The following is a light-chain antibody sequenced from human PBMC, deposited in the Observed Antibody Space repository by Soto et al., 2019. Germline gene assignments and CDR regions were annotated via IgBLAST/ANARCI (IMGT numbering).Light chain of an antibody. CDR2: ATS. J-gene: IGKJ3*01. CDR3: QQRRSWPFT. Sequence: EVVLTQSPATLSLSPVEGATRSCSASQSIGNYLAWSQQKPGQAPRRLIYATSNRATGIPARVSCSGSATDFTLTISSLENEDFAVYYCQQRRSWPFTCGPGTKVDIK. V-gene: IGKV3-11*01. CDR1: QSIGNY.